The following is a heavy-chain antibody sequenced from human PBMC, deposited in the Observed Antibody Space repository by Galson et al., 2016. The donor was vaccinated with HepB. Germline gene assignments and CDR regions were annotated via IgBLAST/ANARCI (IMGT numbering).Heavy chain of an antibody. CDR2: LYSGGDT. V-gene: IGHV3-53*05. CDR3: ARVPDDSGSYDNDAFDI. D-gene: IGHD1-26*01. Sequence: SLRLSCAVSGFSVSGQYMSWIRQAPGKGLEWVSVLYSGGDTYYADSVMGRFTISRDNSKNTLFLQMNSLTAEDTAVYYCARVPDDSGSYDNDAFDIWGQGTMVTVSA. CDR1: GFSVSGQY. J-gene: IGHJ3*02.